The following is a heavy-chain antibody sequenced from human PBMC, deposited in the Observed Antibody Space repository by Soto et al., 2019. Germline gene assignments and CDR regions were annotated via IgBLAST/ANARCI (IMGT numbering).Heavy chain of an antibody. Sequence: PVGSLRLSCAASGFTFSSYGMHWVRQAPGKGLEWVAVIWYDGSNKYYADSVKGRFTISRDNSKNTLYLQMNSLRAEDTAVYYCARGRRLLWLGEPTSRGMDVCGQGTTVTVYS. V-gene: IGHV3-33*01. CDR3: ARGRRLLWLGEPTSRGMDV. CDR2: IWYDGSNK. J-gene: IGHJ6*02. CDR1: GFTFSSYG. D-gene: IGHD3-10*01.